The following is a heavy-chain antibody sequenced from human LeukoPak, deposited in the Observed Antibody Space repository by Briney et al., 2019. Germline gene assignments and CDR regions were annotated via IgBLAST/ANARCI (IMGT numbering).Heavy chain of an antibody. Sequence: SVKVSCKASGYTFTSYGISWVRQAPGQGLEWMGWISAYNCNTNYAQKLQGRVTMTTDTSTSTAYLELRRLRSDDTAVYYCARDLWFGEHWFDPWGQGTLVTVSS. V-gene: IGHV1-18*04. CDR2: ISAYNCNT. D-gene: IGHD3-10*01. J-gene: IGHJ5*02. CDR1: GYTFTSYG. CDR3: ARDLWFGEHWFDP.